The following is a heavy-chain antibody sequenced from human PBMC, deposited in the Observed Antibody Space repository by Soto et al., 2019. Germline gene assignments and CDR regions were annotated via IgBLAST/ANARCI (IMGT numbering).Heavy chain of an antibody. V-gene: IGHV4-34*01. J-gene: IGHJ6*02. CDR2: INHSGST. CDR3: AIVQVLRFLEWTYYYYYCMVV. D-gene: IGHD3-3*01. CDR1: GGSFSGYY. Sequence: ETLSLTCAVYGGSFSGYYWSWIRQPPGKGLEWIGEINHSGSTNYNPSLKSRVTISVDTSKNQFSLKLSSVTAADTAVYYCAIVQVLRFLEWTYYYYYCMVVWGQGTTVTVSS.